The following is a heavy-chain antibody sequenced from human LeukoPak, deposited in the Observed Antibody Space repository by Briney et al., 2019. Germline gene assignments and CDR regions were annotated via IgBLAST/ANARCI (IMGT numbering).Heavy chain of an antibody. V-gene: IGHV4-39*07. CDR3: ARVRVVGAHSHDAFDI. D-gene: IGHD1-26*01. J-gene: IGHJ3*02. CDR1: GGSISSSSYY. CDR2: IYYSGST. Sequence: PSETLSLTCTVSGGSISSSSYYWGWIRQPPRKGLEWIGSIYYSGSTYYNPSLKSRVTISVDTSKNQFSLKLSSVTAADTAVYYCARVRVVGAHSHDAFDIWGQGTMVTVSS.